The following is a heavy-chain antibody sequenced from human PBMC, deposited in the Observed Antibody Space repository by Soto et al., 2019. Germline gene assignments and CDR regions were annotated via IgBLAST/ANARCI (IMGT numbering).Heavy chain of an antibody. CDR3: ARRGGYCSSTSCPPAYYGMDV. D-gene: IGHD2-2*01. J-gene: IGHJ6*02. V-gene: IGHV5-51*03. CDR2: IYPGDSDT. Sequence: EVQLVQSGAEVKKPGESLKISCKGSGYSFTSYWIGWVRQMPGKGLEWMGIIYPGDSDTRYSPSFQGQVTISADKSISTAYLQWSSLKASDTAMYYWARRGGYCSSTSCPPAYYGMDVWGQGTTVTVSS. CDR1: GYSFTSYW.